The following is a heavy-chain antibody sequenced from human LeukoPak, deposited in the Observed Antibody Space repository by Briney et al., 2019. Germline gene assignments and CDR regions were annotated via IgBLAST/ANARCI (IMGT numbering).Heavy chain of an antibody. CDR2: IIPILGIA. V-gene: IGHV1-69*04. J-gene: IGHJ4*02. CDR3: ARGVAVAGPPFDY. CDR1: GGTFSSYA. Sequence: GSSVKVSCKASGGTFSSYAISWVRQAPGQGLEWMGRIIPILGIANYAQKFQGRVTITADKSTSTAYMELSSLRSEDTAVYYCARGVAVAGPPFDYWGQGTLVTVSS. D-gene: IGHD6-19*01.